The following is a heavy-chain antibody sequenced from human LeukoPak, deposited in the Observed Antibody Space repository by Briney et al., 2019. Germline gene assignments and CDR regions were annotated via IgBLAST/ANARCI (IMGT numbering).Heavy chain of an antibody. V-gene: IGHV3-9*01. Sequence: GGSLRLSCAASGFTFVDYAMHWVRQPPGRGLEWVSGISWNSGSIGYADSVKGRFTISRDNAKNSLYLQMNSLRAEDTAVYYCASSSTGTVSIAARPGDYWGQGTLVTVSS. J-gene: IGHJ4*02. CDR1: GFTFVDYA. CDR3: ASSSTGTVSIAARPGDY. D-gene: IGHD6-6*01. CDR2: ISWNSGSI.